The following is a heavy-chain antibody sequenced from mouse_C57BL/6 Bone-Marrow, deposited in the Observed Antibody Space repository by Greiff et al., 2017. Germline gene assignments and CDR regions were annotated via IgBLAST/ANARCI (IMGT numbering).Heavy chain of an antibody. J-gene: IGHJ2*01. CDR3: ALVITTVVAHYFDY. D-gene: IGHD1-1*01. V-gene: IGHV1-55*01. CDR1: GYTFTSYW. CDR2: IYPGSGST. Sequence: QVQLQQPGAELVKPGASVKMSCKASGYTFTSYWITWVKQRPGQGLEWIGDIYPGSGSTNYNEKFKSKATLTVDTSSSTAYMQLSSLTSEDSAVYYCALVITTVVAHYFDYWGQGTTHTVSS.